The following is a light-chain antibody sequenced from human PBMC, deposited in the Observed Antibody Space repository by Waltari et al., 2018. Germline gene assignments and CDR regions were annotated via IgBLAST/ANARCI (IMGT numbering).Light chain of an antibody. CDR1: SSNVGHYNL. Sequence: QSALTQPASVSGSPGQSITISCTGTSSNVGHYNLVSWYQQHPGKFPKHIIYETYKRPSGCATRFSGYKPCNTASLTVSGLQAEDEADYFGCTYGGYDTPWVFGGGTKLTVL. J-gene: IGLJ3*02. V-gene: IGLV2-23*01. CDR2: ETY. CDR3: CTYGGYDTPWV.